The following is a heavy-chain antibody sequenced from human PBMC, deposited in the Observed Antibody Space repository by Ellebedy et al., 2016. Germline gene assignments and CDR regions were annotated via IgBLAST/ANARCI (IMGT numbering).Heavy chain of an antibody. D-gene: IGHD4-17*01. CDR1: GFTFSTYA. Sequence: GGSLRLXXAASGFTFSTYAMSWVRQAPGKGLEWVSTISGSGDETFYADSVKGRLTISRVNSKNTLYLQMNNLRAEDTALYFCATYGDYGRNYHYYDMDVWGQGTTVAVSS. CDR3: ATYGDYGRNYHYYDMDV. CDR2: ISGSGDET. V-gene: IGHV3-23*01. J-gene: IGHJ6*02.